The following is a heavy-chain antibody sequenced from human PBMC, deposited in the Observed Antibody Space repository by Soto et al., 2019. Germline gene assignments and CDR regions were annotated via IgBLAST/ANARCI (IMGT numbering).Heavy chain of an antibody. D-gene: IGHD1-1*01. CDR2: MNPNTGSS. J-gene: IGHJ4*02. CDR3: ARRAETNGWNGFGADKYYFDF. Sequence: ASVKVSCKASGYTFTSYDIYWVRQATGQGXEWMGWMNPNTGSSSYAQKFQGRVTMTSDSSINTVHMELSSLRFEDTAVYYCARRAETNGWNGFGADKYYFDFWGQGTLVTVSS. V-gene: IGHV1-8*01. CDR1: GYTFTSYD.